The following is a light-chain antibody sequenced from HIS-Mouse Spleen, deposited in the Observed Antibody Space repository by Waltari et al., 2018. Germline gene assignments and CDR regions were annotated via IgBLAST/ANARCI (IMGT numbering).Light chain of an antibody. CDR2: EDS. V-gene: IGLV3-10*01. Sequence: VLTQPPSASGTPGQTARITCSGEALPKKYAYWYQQKSGQAPVLVIYEDSKRPSGIPERFSGSSSGTMATLTISGAQVEDEADYYCYSTDSSGNHRVFGGGTKLTVL. J-gene: IGLJ2*01. CDR3: YSTDSSGNHRV. CDR1: ALPKKY.